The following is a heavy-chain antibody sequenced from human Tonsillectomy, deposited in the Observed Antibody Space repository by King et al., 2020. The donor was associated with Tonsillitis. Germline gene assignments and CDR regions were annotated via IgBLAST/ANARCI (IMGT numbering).Heavy chain of an antibody. J-gene: IGHJ5*02. D-gene: IGHD6-13*01. CDR2: INHRGST. CDR3: ARGPEEAQQLVRDCFDP. V-gene: IGHV4-34*01. Sequence: VQLQQWGAGLLKPSETLSLTCAVYGGSFSGYYWSWIRQPPGKGLEWIGEINHRGSTKYNPSLKSRVTISEDTSKNQFSLKLTSVTAADTAVYYCARGPEEAQQLVRDCFDPWGQGTLVTVSS. CDR1: GGSFSGYY.